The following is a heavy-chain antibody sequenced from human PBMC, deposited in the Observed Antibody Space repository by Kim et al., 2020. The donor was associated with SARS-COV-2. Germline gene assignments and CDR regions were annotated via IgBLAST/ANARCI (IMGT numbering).Heavy chain of an antibody. Sequence: ASVKVSCKASGYTFTGYYMHWVRQAPGQGLEWMGWINPNSGGTNYAQKFQGRVTMTRDTSISTAYMELSRLRSDDTAVYYCARGWGLIFGVVIMRFDPWGQGTLVTVSS. CDR1: GYTFTGYY. D-gene: IGHD3-3*01. CDR2: INPNSGGT. J-gene: IGHJ5*02. V-gene: IGHV1-2*02. CDR3: ARGWGLIFGVVIMRFDP.